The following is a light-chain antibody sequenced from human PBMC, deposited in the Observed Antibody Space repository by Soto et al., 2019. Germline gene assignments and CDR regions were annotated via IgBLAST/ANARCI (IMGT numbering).Light chain of an antibody. V-gene: IGKV3-11*01. CDR2: DAS. Sequence: EIVLTQSPATLSLSPGERATLSCRASQSVSSYLAWYQQNPGHAPRLLIYDASTRATGIPARFSGSGSGTDFTLTISSLEPEDFAVYYCQQRSNWPRVTFGPGTKVAIK. J-gene: IGKJ3*01. CDR1: QSVSSY. CDR3: QQRSNWPRVT.